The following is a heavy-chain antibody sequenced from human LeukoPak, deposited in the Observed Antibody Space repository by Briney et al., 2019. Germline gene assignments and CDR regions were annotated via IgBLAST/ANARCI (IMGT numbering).Heavy chain of an antibody. J-gene: IGHJ6*03. Sequence: SVKVSCKASGGTFSSYAIGWVRQAPGQGLEWMGRIIPIFGTANYAQKFQGRVTITTDESTSTAYIELSSLRSEDTAVYYCARDSVTMVQNYYYHYMDVWGKGTTVTVSS. CDR2: IIPIFGTA. CDR3: ARDSVTMVQNYYYHYMDV. D-gene: IGHD3-10*01. CDR1: GGTFSSYA. V-gene: IGHV1-69*05.